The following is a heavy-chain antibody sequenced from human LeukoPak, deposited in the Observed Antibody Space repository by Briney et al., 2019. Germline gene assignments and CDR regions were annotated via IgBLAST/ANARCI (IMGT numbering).Heavy chain of an antibody. J-gene: IGHJ4*02. Sequence: PGGSLRLSCXXSGFRFSDYSMNWVRQAPGKGLEWISYIGISSGNTNYADSVKGRFTISGDKAKNSLYLQMNSLRVEDTAVYYCARDYKYAFDNWGQGTLVTVSS. CDR2: IGISSGNT. CDR3: ARDYKYAFDN. D-gene: IGHD5-24*01. CDR1: GFRFSDYS. V-gene: IGHV3-48*01.